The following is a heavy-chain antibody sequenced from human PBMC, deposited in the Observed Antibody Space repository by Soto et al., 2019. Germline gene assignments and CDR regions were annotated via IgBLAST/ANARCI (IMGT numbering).Heavy chain of an antibody. D-gene: IGHD2-15*01. J-gene: IGHJ6*02. CDR2: ISSSSTGM. Sequence: PGGSLRLSCAASGFTFSSYSMKWVRQAPGKGLEWVSHISSSSTGMYYADSVKGRFIVSRDNAKNSLYLQMNNLRDEDTAVYYCTRAGRGAVVVGDLGYFYYGMDVWCQGTTVTVSS. V-gene: IGHV3-48*02. CDR3: TRAGRGAVVVGDLGYFYYGMDV. CDR1: GFTFSSYS.